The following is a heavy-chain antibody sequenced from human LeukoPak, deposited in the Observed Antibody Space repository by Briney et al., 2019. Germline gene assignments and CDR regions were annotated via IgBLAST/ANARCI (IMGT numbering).Heavy chain of an antibody. Sequence: ASVKVSCKASGYTFTSYGISWVRQAPGQGLEWMGWISAYNGNTNYARKLQGRVTMTTDTSTSTAYMELRSLRSDDTAVYYCARDLLAVAGNNYFDYWGQGTLVTVSS. CDR3: ARDLLAVAGNNYFDY. CDR2: ISAYNGNT. CDR1: GYTFTSYG. D-gene: IGHD6-19*01. V-gene: IGHV1-18*01. J-gene: IGHJ4*02.